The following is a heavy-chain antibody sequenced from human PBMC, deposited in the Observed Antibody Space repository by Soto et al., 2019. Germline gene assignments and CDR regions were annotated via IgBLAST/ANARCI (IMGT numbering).Heavy chain of an antibody. CDR1: GDNFITFW. CDR2: IYPGDSET. Sequence: SMRVSSKGAGDNFITFWIGRVRQVPGKGLEWMGIIYPGDSETKYSPDFEGQVTISADRSTNTAYLQWRSLRASDTAMYYCARLGFPGAIYFDSWGLGTLVTVSS. J-gene: IGHJ5*01. V-gene: IGHV5-51*01. CDR3: ARLGFPGAIYFDS.